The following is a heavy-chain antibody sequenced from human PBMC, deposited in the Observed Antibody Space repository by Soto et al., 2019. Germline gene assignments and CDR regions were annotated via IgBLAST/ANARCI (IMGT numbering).Heavy chain of an antibody. D-gene: IGHD6-13*01. Sequence: QVQLVQSGAEVKKPGASVKVSCKASGYTFTSYDINWVRQATGQGLEWMGWMNPNSGNTGYAQKFQGRVTMTRNTSISTAYTELSSLRSEDTAVYYCARGLQIAAAGMDWFDPWGQGTLVTVSS. V-gene: IGHV1-8*01. CDR1: GYTFTSYD. CDR3: ARGLQIAAAGMDWFDP. J-gene: IGHJ5*02. CDR2: MNPNSGNT.